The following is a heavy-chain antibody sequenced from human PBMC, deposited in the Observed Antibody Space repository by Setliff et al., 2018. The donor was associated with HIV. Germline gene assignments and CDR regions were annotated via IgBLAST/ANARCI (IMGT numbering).Heavy chain of an antibody. CDR3: ARVIGWNDASDC. D-gene: IGHD1-1*01. V-gene: IGHV4-34*01. CDR2: INHSGNT. CDR1: GGSFSGHY. Sequence: SLTCAVYGGSFSGHYWTWIRQPPGKGLEWIGEINHSGNTNYNPSLKSRVIMSVDASKNQFSLRLTSVTAADTALYYCARVIGWNDASDCWGQGTVVTVSS. J-gene: IGHJ4*02.